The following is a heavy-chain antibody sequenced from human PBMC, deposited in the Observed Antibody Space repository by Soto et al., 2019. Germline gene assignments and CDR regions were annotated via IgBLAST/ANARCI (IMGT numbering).Heavy chain of an antibody. Sequence: GGSLRLSCAASGFTFSSYAMSWVRQAPGKGLEWVSAISDSGGSTYYADSVKGRFTISRDNSKNTLYLQMNSLRADDTAVYYCAKEQRGYSYGRYWGQKPLGTVSS. V-gene: IGHV3-23*01. CDR1: GFTFSSYA. J-gene: IGHJ4*02. CDR3: AKEQRGYSYGRY. D-gene: IGHD5-18*01. CDR2: ISDSGGST.